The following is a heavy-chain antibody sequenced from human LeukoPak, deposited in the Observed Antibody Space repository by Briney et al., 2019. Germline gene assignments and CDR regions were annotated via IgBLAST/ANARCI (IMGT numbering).Heavy chain of an antibody. J-gene: IGHJ5*02. CDR3: AVAYYDSSGYVFGWLDP. V-gene: IGHV1-46*01. CDR2: INPSGGST. Sequence: GASVKVSCKASGYTFTSYYMHWVRQAPGQGLEWMGIINPSGGSTSYAQKFQGRVTMTRDTSTSTVYMELSSLRSEDTAVYYCAVAYYDSSGYVFGWLDPWGQGTLVTVSS. CDR1: GYTFTSYY. D-gene: IGHD3-22*01.